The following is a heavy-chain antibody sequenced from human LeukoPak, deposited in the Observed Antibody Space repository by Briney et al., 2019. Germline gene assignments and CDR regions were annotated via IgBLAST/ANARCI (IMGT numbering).Heavy chain of an antibody. CDR2: ISSNGGST. CDR1: GFTFSSYA. Sequence: GGSLRLSCAASGFTFSSYAMHWVRQAPGKGLEYVSAISSNGGSTYYANSVKGRFTIFRDNSKNTLYLQMGSLRAEDMAVYYCARDEVGAFDYWGQGTLVTVSS. CDR3: ARDEVGAFDY. D-gene: IGHD1-26*01. J-gene: IGHJ4*02. V-gene: IGHV3-64*01.